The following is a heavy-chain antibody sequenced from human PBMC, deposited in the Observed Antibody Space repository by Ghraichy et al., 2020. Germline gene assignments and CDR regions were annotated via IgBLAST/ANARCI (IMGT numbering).Heavy chain of an antibody. CDR1: GYTFTSYA. D-gene: IGHD6-19*01. J-gene: IGHJ6*02. V-gene: IGHV1-3*01. Sequence: ASVKVSCKASGYTFTSYAMHWVRQAPGQRLEWMGWINAGNGNTKYSQKFQGRVTITRDTSASTAYMELSSLRSEDTAVYYCARDPAGSGWRQYYYGMDVWGQGTTVTVSS. CDR2: INAGNGNT. CDR3: ARDPAGSGWRQYYYGMDV.